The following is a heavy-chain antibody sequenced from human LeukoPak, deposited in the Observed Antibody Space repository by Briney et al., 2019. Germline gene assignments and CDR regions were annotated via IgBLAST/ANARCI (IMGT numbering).Heavy chain of an antibody. CDR3: ARGYTGTIDY. CDR2: IGSSSSYI. V-gene: IGHV3-21*01. Sequence: KTGGSLRLSCAASGFTFSSYSMNWVRQAPGKGLEWVSSIGSSSSYIYYADSVKGRFTISGDNAKNSLYLQMNSLRAEDTAVYYCARGYTGTIDYWGQGTLVTVPS. CDR1: GFTFSSYS. D-gene: IGHD1-1*01. J-gene: IGHJ4*02.